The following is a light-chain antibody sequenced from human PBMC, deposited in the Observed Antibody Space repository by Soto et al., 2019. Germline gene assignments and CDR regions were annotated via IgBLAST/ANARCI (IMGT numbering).Light chain of an antibody. Sequence: QSVLPKPASVYGSPGQSITISCTGTSSDVGGYNYVSWYQHHPGKAPKLMIYDVSNRPSGVSNRFSGSKSGNTASLTISGLQPEDEADYYCSSYTTSNTRQIVFGTGTKVTVL. CDR3: SSYTTSNTRQIV. CDR2: DVS. V-gene: IGLV2-14*03. J-gene: IGLJ1*01. CDR1: SSDVGGYNY.